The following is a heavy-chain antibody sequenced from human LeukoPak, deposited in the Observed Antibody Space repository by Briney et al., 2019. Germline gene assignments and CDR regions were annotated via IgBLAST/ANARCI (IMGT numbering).Heavy chain of an antibody. V-gene: IGHV4-34*01. CDR1: GGSFSGYY. CDR3: ARGLYYYDSSGYYPFDY. J-gene: IGHJ4*02. D-gene: IGHD3-22*01. Sequence: PSETLSLTXAVYGGSFSGYYWSWIGQPPGKGLEWIGEINHSGSTNYNPSLKSRVTISVDTSKNQFSLKLSSVTAADTAVYYCARGLYYYDSSGYYPFDYWGQGTLVTVSS. CDR2: INHSGST.